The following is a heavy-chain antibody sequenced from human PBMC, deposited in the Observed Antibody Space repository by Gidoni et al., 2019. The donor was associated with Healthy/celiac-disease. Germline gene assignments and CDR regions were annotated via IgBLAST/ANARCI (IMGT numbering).Heavy chain of an antibody. J-gene: IGHJ4*02. CDR1: GFTFSSYG. CDR3: ARSDMYYYDSSGIDY. D-gene: IGHD3-22*01. CDR2: IGYDGSNK. V-gene: IGHV3-33*01. Sequence: QVQLVESGGGVVQPGRSLRLSCAASGFTFSSYGMHWVRQAPGKGREWLAVIGYDGSNKYYADSVKGRFTISRDNSKNTLYLQMNSLRAEDTAVYYCARSDMYYYDSSGIDYWGQGTLVTVSS.